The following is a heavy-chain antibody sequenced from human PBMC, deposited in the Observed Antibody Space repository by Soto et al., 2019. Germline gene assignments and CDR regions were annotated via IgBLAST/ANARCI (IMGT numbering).Heavy chain of an antibody. D-gene: IGHD3-10*01. CDR2: ISSSSSYI. Sequence: VQLVESGGGLVKPGGSLRLSCAASGFTFSSYSMNWVRQAPGKGLEWVSSISSSSSYIYYADSVKGRFTISRDNAKNSLYLQMNSLRAEDTAVYYCARAGIEPETFDYWGQGTLVTVSS. J-gene: IGHJ4*02. CDR1: GFTFSSYS. V-gene: IGHV3-21*01. CDR3: ARAGIEPETFDY.